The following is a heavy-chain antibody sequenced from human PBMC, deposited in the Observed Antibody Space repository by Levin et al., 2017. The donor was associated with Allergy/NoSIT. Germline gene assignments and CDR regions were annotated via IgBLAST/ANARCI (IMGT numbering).Heavy chain of an antibody. CDR2: ISGSGGST. CDR1: GFTFSSYA. V-gene: IGHV3-23*01. D-gene: IGHD1-26*01. CDR3: ACGWELLRDGGSDY. Sequence: GGSLRLSCAASGFTFSSYAMSWVRQAPGKGLEWVSAISGSGGSTYYADSVKGRFTISRDNSKNTLYLQMNSLRAEDTAVYYCACGWELLRDGGSDYWGQGTLVTVSS. J-gene: IGHJ4*02.